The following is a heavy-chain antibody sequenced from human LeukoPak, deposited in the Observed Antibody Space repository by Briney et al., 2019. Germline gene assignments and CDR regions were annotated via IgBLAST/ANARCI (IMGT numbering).Heavy chain of an antibody. Sequence: PGGSLRLSCAASGFTFSSYGMSWVRQAPGKGLEWVSAISGSGGSTYSADSEKGRFTISRDISKNTLYLKMNSLRTEDTAVYYSARDHRGGFDYWGRGTLVTVSS. V-gene: IGHV3-23*01. D-gene: IGHD3-16*01. CDR2: ISGSGGST. J-gene: IGHJ4*02. CDR3: ARDHRGGFDY. CDR1: GFTFSSYG.